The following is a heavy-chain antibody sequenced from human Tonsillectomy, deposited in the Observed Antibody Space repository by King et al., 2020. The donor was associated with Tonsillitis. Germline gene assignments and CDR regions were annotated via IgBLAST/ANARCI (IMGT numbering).Heavy chain of an antibody. CDR1: GFTFSSCG. J-gene: IGHJ4*02. CDR2: IRYGSYKK. V-gene: IGHV3-30*02. Sequence: VQLVESGGGVVQPGGSVRLSCVASGFTFSSCGMHWVRQAPGKGLEWVAYIRYGSYKKFHADSVKGRITVSRDNSKNILYLQMNSLGIEGAAVYYCAKDSRDRDYNSPLDFRGQGTLVTVTS. D-gene: IGHD3-22*01. CDR3: AKDSRDRDYNSPLDF.